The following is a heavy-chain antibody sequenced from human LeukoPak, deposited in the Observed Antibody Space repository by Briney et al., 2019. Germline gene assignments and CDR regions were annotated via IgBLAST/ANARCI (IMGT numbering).Heavy chain of an antibody. CDR3: ASKYYYGSGSYYYYYGMDV. D-gene: IGHD3-10*01. CDR1: GSTFSSYA. V-gene: IGHV3-23*01. J-gene: IGHJ6*02. Sequence: GGSLRLSCAASGSTFSSYAMSWVRQAPGKGLEWVSAISGSGGSTYYADSVKGRFTISRDNSKNTLYLQMNSLRAEDTAVYYCASKYYYGSGSYYYYYGMDVWGQGTTVTVSS. CDR2: ISGSGGST.